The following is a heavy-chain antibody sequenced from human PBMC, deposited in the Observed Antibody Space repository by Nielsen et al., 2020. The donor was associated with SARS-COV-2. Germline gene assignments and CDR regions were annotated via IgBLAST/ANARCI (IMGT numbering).Heavy chain of an antibody. CDR3: AKDRERYSSSWSHAFDI. V-gene: IGHV3-23*01. CDR1: GFTFSSYA. J-gene: IGHJ3*02. Sequence: GESLKISCAASGFTFSSYAMSWVRQAPGKGLEWVSAISGSGGSTYYADSVKGRFTISRDNSKNTLYLQMNSLRAEDTAVYYCAKDRERYSSSWSHAFDIWGQGTMVT. D-gene: IGHD6-13*01. CDR2: ISGSGGST.